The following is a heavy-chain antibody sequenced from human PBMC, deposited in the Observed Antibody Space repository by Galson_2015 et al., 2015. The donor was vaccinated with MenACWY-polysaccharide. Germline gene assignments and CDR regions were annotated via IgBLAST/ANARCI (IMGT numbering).Heavy chain of an antibody. CDR1: GFTFLNYA. Sequence: SLRLSCAASGFTFLNYAMNWVRQAPGKGLEWVSSISGSGSNTYYADSVKGRFTISRGNSKNTLYLQMSSLKVEDTAVYHCARDERRSGSYGWFDPWSQGTLVTVSS. D-gene: IGHD3-16*01. CDR3: ARDERRSGSYGWFDP. V-gene: IGHV3-23*01. CDR2: ISGSGSNT. J-gene: IGHJ5*02.